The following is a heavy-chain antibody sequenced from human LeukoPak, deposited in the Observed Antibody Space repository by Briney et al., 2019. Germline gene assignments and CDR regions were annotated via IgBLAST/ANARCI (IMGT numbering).Heavy chain of an antibody. Sequence: SETLSLTCTVSGGSISSGDYYWSWIRQPPGKGLEWIGYIYYSRSTYYNPSLKSRVTISVDTSKNQFSLRLSSVTAADTAVYYCARRSSSSGSGFDYWDQGTLVTVSS. D-gene: IGHD6-6*01. CDR2: IYYSRST. V-gene: IGHV4-30-4*01. CDR3: ARRSSSSGSGFDY. J-gene: IGHJ4*02. CDR1: GGSISSGDYY.